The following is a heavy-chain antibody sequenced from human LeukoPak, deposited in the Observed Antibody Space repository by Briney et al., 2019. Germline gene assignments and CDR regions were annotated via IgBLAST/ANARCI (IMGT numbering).Heavy chain of an antibody. CDR1: GFTFSSYS. CDR2: ISTSSTYI. D-gene: IGHD3-9*01. J-gene: IGHJ6*03. CDR3: ARDSYYDILTASSRHYYYYMDV. V-gene: IGHV3-21*01. Sequence: SGGSLRLSCAASGFTFSSYSMNWVRQAPGKGLEWVSSISTSSTYIYYADSVKGRFTISRDNAKNSLYLQMNSLRAEDSAMYYCARDSYYDILTASSRHYYYYMDVWGKGTTVTISS.